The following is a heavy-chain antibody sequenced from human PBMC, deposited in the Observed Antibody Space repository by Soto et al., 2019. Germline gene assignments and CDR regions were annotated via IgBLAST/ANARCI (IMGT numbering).Heavy chain of an antibody. CDR1: GFTLSSYS. CDR2: ISSSSTYI. Sequence: PGGYLRLSCAASGFTLSSYSMNWVRQAPGKGLEWVSSISSSSTYIYYADSVKGRFTISRDNAKNSVYLQMNSLRAEDTAVYYCARSVTGTTSYYYYCMDVWGQGTTVTVS. D-gene: IGHD1-7*01. CDR3: ARSVTGTTSYYYYCMDV. J-gene: IGHJ6*02. V-gene: IGHV3-21*01.